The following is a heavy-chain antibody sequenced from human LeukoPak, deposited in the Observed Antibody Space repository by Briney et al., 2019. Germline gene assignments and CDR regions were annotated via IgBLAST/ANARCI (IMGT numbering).Heavy chain of an antibody. CDR3: ARGLYYDFWSGYFSAFDI. CDR1: GGSFSGYS. J-gene: IGHJ3*02. D-gene: IGHD3-3*01. V-gene: IGHV4-30-2*01. CDR2: IYHSGST. Sequence: SETLSLTCAVYGGSFSGYSWSWIRQPPGKGLEWIGYIYHSGSTYYNPSLKSRATISVDRSKNQFSLKLSSVTAADTAVYYCARGLYYDFWSGYFSAFDIWGQGTMVTVSS.